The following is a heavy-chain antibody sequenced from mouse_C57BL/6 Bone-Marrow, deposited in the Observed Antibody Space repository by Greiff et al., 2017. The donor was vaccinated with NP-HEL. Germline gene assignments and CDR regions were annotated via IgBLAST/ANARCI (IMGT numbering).Heavy chain of an antibody. CDR2: INPGSGGT. Sequence: QVQLQQSVAELVRPGTSVTVSCKASGYAFTNYLIEWVKQRPGQGLEWIGVINPGSGGTNYNEKFKGKATLTADKSSSTAYMQLSSLTSEDSAVYFCARGLLRDYWGQGTTLTVSS. J-gene: IGHJ2*01. D-gene: IGHD2-10*01. CDR3: ARGLLRDY. CDR1: GYAFTNYL. V-gene: IGHV1-54*01.